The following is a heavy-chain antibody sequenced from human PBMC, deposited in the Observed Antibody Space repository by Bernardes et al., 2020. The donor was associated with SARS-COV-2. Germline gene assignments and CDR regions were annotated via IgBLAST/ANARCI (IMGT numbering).Heavy chain of an antibody. J-gene: IGHJ4*02. Sequence: ASVKDSCKTSDYTFTSYGISWVRQAPGQGLEWMGWISAYSGNTNYAQKFQGRVTMTTDTSTRTAYMELRGLRSDDTAVYYCARGARSLEWLLYLDYWGQGTLVTVSS. CDR2: ISAYSGNT. CDR1: DYTFTSYG. V-gene: IGHV1-18*01. D-gene: IGHD3-3*01. CDR3: ARGARSLEWLLYLDY.